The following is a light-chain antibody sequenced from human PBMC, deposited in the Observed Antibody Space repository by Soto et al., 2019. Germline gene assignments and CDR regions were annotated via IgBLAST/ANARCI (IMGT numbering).Light chain of an antibody. CDR3: QQYGSSPT. V-gene: IGKV3-20*01. J-gene: IGKJ1*01. CDR2: GAS. Sequence: PGERATLSCRASQSVTSYLAWYQQKPGQPPRLLIYGASHRATDIPDRFSGSGSGSDFTLTITGLEPEDFAAYYCQQYGSSPTFGQGTKVDNK. CDR1: QSVTSY.